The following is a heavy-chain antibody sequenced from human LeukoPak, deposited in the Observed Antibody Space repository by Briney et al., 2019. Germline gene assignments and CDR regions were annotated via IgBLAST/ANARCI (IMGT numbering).Heavy chain of an antibody. J-gene: IGHJ4*02. D-gene: IGHD6-19*01. CDR3: AVSSGWPTSDY. V-gene: IGHV4-34*08. CDR1: GFTFSSYG. Sequence: PGGSLRLSCAASGFTFSSYGMNWIRQPPGKGLEWIGEINHSGSTNYNPSLKSRVTISVDTSKNQFSLKLSSVTAADTAVYYCAVSSGWPTSDYWGQGTLVTVSS. CDR2: INHSGST.